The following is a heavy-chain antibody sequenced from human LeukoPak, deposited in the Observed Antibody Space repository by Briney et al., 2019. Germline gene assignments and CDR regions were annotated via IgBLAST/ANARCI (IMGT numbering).Heavy chain of an antibody. J-gene: IGHJ6*02. D-gene: IGHD3-3*01. CDR2: MNPNSGNT. V-gene: IGHV1-8*01. CDR3: ARGEGSEYDFWSGYLTYYYGMDV. Sequence: PGASVKVSCKASGYTFTSYDINLVRQATGQGLEWMGWMNPNSGNTGYAQKFQGRVTMTRNTSISTAYMELSSLRSEDTAVYYCARGEGSEYDFWSGYLTYYYGMDVWGQGTTVTVSS. CDR1: GYTFTSYD.